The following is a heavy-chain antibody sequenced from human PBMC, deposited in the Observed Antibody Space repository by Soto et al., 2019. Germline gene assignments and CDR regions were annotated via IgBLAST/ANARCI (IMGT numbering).Heavy chain of an antibody. D-gene: IGHD2-2*02. CDR2: IKQDGSEK. J-gene: IGHJ6*02. V-gene: IGHV3-7*05. CDR3: ARGGYCSSTSCYIGDYYYYGMDV. Sequence: GGSLRLSCAASGFTFSSYWMSWVRQAPGKGLEWVANIKQDGSEKYYVDSVKGRFTISRDNAKNSLYLQMNSLRAEDTAVYYCARGGYCSSTSCYIGDYYYYGMDVWGQGTTVTVSS. CDR1: GFTFSSYW.